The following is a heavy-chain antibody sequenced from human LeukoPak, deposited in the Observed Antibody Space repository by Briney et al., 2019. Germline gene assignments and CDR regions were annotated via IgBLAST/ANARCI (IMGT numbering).Heavy chain of an antibody. CDR3: AKGRVSYYYGMDV. Sequence: GGSLRLSCAASGFTFSSYAMNWVRQAPGKGLEWVSGISGSGGSTSYADSVKGRFTISRHNSKNTLYLQMNSLRAEDTAVYYCAKGRVSYYYGMDVWGQGTTVTVSS. CDR2: ISGSGGST. CDR1: GFTFSSYA. D-gene: IGHD3-10*01. V-gene: IGHV3-23*01. J-gene: IGHJ6*02.